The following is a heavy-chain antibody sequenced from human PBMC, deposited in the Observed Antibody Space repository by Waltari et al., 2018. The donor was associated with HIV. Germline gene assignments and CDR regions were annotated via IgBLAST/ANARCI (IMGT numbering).Heavy chain of an antibody. CDR1: GFTFTSYW. CDR3: ARDFRSPKGDFDY. J-gene: IGHJ4*02. Sequence: EVQLVESGGGSVQPGGSLRLSCAASGFTFTSYWMHSARQAPGKGLVWVSRINLDGSTTTYADSVKGRFTISRDNAKSTLYLQMSSLRAEDTAMYYCARDFRSPKGDFDYWGQGTLVSVSS. V-gene: IGHV3-74*01. CDR2: INLDGSTT. D-gene: IGHD3-16*01.